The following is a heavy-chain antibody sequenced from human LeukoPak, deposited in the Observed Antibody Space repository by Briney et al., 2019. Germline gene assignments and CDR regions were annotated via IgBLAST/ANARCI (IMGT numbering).Heavy chain of an antibody. CDR2: ISSSGSTI. J-gene: IGHJ6*04. CDR1: GFTFSSCE. CDR3: AREFFGYVRGGSCSDV. Sequence: PGGSLRLSCAASGFTFSSCEMDWVRQAPGKGLEWVSYISSSGSTIYYADSVKGRFTISRDNAKNSLYQQMNSLRAEDTAVYYCAREFFGYVRGGSCSDVWGKGTTVTVSS. D-gene: IGHD2-15*01. V-gene: IGHV3-48*03.